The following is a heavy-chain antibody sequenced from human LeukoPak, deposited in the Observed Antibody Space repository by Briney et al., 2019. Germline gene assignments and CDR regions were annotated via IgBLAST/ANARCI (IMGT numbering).Heavy chain of an antibody. J-gene: IGHJ5*02. Sequence: ASVKVSCKASGYTFTSYDINWVRQATGQGLEWMGWMNPNSGNTGYAQKFQGRVTMTRNTSISTAYMELSSLRSGDTAVYYCARVSDYYDSSGYYFHWFDPWGQGTLVTVSS. CDR2: MNPNSGNT. CDR1: GYTFTSYD. CDR3: ARVSDYYDSSGYYFHWFDP. V-gene: IGHV1-8*01. D-gene: IGHD3-22*01.